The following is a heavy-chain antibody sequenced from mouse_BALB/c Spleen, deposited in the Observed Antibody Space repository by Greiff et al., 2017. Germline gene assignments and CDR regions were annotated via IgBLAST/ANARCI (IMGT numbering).Heavy chain of an antibody. Sequence: DVKLQESGPGLVKPSQSLSLTCSVTGYSITSGYYWNWIRQFPGNKLEWMGYISYDGSNNYNPSLKNRISITRDTSKNQFFLKLNSVTTEDTATYYCARDRYYYFDYWGQGTTLTVSS. CDR2: ISYDGSN. V-gene: IGHV3-6*02. D-gene: IGHD1-1*01. CDR1: GYSITSGYY. CDR3: ARDRYYYFDY. J-gene: IGHJ2*01.